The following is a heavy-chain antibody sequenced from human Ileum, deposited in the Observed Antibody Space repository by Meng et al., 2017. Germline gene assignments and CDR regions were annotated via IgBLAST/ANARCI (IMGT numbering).Heavy chain of an antibody. J-gene: IGHJ4*02. CDR2: IYYSGST. Sequence: GPRLLRPSKTLALACSVSGGSGSSGSYYWSWIRQPPGKGLEWIGHIYYSGSTNYNPSLKSRVTISVDMSKNQFSLKLNSVTAADTAIYFCARSSTSPASYFFDYWGQGTLVTVSS. D-gene: IGHD6-6*01. CDR1: GGSGSSGSYY. V-gene: IGHV4-61*01. CDR3: ARSSTSPASYFFDY.